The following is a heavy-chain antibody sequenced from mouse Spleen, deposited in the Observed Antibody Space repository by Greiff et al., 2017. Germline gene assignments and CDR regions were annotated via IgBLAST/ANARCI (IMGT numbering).Heavy chain of an antibody. J-gene: IGHJ3*01. V-gene: IGHV2-9-1*01. CDR3: ATHDGYFTWFAY. Sequence: QVQLQQSGPGLVAPSQSLSITCTVSGFSLTSYAISWVRQPPGKGLEWLGVIWTGGGTNYNSALKSRLSISKDNSKSQVFLKMNSLQTDDTARYYCATHDGYFTWFAYWGQGTLVTVSA. CDR2: IWTGGGT. D-gene: IGHD2-3*01. CDR1: GFSLTSYA.